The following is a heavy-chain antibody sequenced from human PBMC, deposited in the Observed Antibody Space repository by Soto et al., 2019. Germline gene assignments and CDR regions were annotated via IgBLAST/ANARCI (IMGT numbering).Heavy chain of an antibody. CDR1: GASITGYY. CDR2: MYNTGST. V-gene: IGHV4-59*01. D-gene: IGHD2-21*02. Sequence: SETLSLPCTVSGASITGYYWSWIRPPPGKGLEWIGYMYNTGSTVYNPSFKSRVTISVDTSKNQFSLKLNSVTAADTAVYYCARDLWGYCGTDCSPLDVWGQGTTVTVSS. J-gene: IGHJ6*02. CDR3: ARDLWGYCGTDCSPLDV.